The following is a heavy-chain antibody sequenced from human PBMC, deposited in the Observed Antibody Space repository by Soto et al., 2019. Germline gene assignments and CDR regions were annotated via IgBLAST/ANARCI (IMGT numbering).Heavy chain of an antibody. V-gene: IGHV1-69*06. J-gene: IGHJ4*02. Sequence: QVQLVQSGADVKKPGSSARVSCKASGGTSSTYAVHWVRQAPGQGLEWMGGIIPLYDSPYYARNFQGRFTIAADKSTDTAYMELRSLGYGDTAVYYCARGSHYGDALYWGQGTLVTVSS. CDR2: IIPLYDSP. CDR3: ARGSHYGDALY. D-gene: IGHD4-17*01. CDR1: GGTSSTYA.